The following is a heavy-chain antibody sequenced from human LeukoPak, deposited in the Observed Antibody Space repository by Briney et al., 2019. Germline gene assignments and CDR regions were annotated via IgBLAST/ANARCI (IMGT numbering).Heavy chain of an antibody. CDR1: GYSFTSYW. CDR2: IDPSDSYT. V-gene: IGHV5-10-1*01. J-gene: IGHJ4*02. D-gene: IGHD4-17*01. Sequence: PGESLKISCKGSGYSFTSYWISWVRQMPGKGLEWVGRIDPSDSYTNYSPSFQGHVTISADKSISTAYLQWSSLKASDTAMYYCARSMGGNDYGDYVGYYWGQGTLVTVSS. CDR3: ARSMGGNDYGDYVGYY.